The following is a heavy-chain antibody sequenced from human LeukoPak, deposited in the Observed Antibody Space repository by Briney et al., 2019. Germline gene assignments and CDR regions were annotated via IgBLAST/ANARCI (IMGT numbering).Heavy chain of an antibody. CDR3: ARGGVLLWFGGKNWFDP. Sequence: PGGSLRLSCAASGFTVSSNYMSWIRQPPGKGLEWIGEINHSGSTNYNPSLKSRVTISVDTSKNQFSLKLSSVTAADTAVYYCARGGVLLWFGGKNWFDPWGQGTLVTVSS. CDR2: INHSGST. D-gene: IGHD3-10*01. J-gene: IGHJ5*02. CDR1: GFTVSSNY. V-gene: IGHV4-34*01.